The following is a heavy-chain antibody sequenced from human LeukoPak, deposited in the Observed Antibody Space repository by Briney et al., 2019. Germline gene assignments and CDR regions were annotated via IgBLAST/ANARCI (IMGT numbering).Heavy chain of an antibody. CDR3: AKHGFRSWRTGEFDP. D-gene: IGHD6-13*01. CDR1: GFTSSSYA. CDR2: ISGSGGST. V-gene: IGHV3-23*01. Sequence: GGSLRLSCAASGFTSSSYAMSWVRQAPGKGLEWVSAISGSGGSTYYADSVKGRFTISRDNSKNTLYLQMNSLRAEDTAVYYCAKHGFRSWRTGEFDPWGQGTLVTVSS. J-gene: IGHJ5*02.